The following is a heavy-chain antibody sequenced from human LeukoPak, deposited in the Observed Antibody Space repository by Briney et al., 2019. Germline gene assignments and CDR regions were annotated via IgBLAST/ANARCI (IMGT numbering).Heavy chain of an antibody. CDR1: GYTFTSYA. CDR3: ARDEYSSSSSDYYFDY. D-gene: IGHD6-6*01. V-gene: IGHV1-3*02. CDR2: SNAGNGNT. Sequence: GASVKVSCKASGYTFTSYAMHWVRQAPGQRLEWMGWSNAGNGNTKYSQEFQGRVTITRDTSASTAYMELSSLRSEDMAVYYCARDEYSSSSSDYYFDYWGQGTLVTVSS. J-gene: IGHJ4*02.